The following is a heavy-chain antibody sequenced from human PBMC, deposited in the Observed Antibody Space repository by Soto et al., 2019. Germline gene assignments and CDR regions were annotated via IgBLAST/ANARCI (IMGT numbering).Heavy chain of an antibody. V-gene: IGHV3-53*01. J-gene: IGHJ3*02. Sequence: PVGCLRLSCAACWVAVTSNYMTLVRQAPGEGLEWVSVIYSGGSTYYADSVKGRFTISRDIFKNTVYFQMNSLSAEDTAVYYCARGGGITAFHIWGQGTMVTVSS. CDR1: WVAVTSNY. D-gene: IGHD2-15*01. CDR3: ARGGGITAFHI. CDR2: IYSGGST.